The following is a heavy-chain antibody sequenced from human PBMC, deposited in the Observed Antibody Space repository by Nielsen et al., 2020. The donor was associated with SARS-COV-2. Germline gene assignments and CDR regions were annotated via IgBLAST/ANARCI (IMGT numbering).Heavy chain of an antibody. V-gene: IGHV3-23*01. D-gene: IGHD2-15*01. CDR1: GFTFSSYA. CDR3: AKDPRLLGYCSGGSCYSWWFDP. CDR2: ISGSGGST. Sequence: GESLKISCAASGFTFSSYAMSWVRQAPGKGLEWVSAISGSGGSTYYADSVKGRFTISRDNSKNTLYLQMNSLRAEDTAVYYCAKDPRLLGYCSGGSCYSWWFDPWGQGTLVTVSS. J-gene: IGHJ5*02.